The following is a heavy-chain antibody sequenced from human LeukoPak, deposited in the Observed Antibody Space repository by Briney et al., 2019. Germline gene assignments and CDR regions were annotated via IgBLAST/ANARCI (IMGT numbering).Heavy chain of an antibody. CDR3: ARVASGASRALGDANDAFDI. V-gene: IGHV3-48*03. CDR1: GFTFSSYE. D-gene: IGHD6-19*01. J-gene: IGHJ3*02. CDR2: ISSSGSTI. Sequence: PGGSLRLSCAASGFTFSSYEMNWVRQAPGKGLERVSYISSSGSTIYYADSVKCRFTISRDNAKNSLYLQMNSLRVEDTAVYYCARVASGASRALGDANDAFDIWGQGTMVTVSS.